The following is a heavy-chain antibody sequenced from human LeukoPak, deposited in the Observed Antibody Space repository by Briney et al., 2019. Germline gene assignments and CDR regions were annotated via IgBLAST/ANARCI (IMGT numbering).Heavy chain of an antibody. D-gene: IGHD7-27*01. CDR3: TTGNWGSFSY. V-gene: IGHV3-15*01. J-gene: IGHJ4*02. CDR1: GFTFSNAW. Sequence: GGSLRLSCAASGFTFSNAWMNWVRQAPGKGLEWAGRIKSKTDGGTTDYVAPVKGRFTISRDDSKNTLYLQVNSLNTEDTAVYYCTTGNWGSFSYWGQGTLVTVSS. CDR2: IKSKTDGGTT.